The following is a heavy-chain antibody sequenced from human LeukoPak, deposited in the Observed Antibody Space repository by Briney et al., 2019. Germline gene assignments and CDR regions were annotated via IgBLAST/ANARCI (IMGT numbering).Heavy chain of an antibody. CDR2: IFYSGST. V-gene: IGHV4-59*01. CDR3: ARGNSGSYYAMDV. J-gene: IGHJ6*02. CDR1: GGSISTYY. D-gene: IGHD1-26*01. Sequence: PSETLSLTCTVSGGSISTYYWSWIRQPPGKGLEWIGYIFYSGSTNYNPSLESRVTISVDTSKNQFSLKLSSVTAADTAVYYCARGNSGSYYAMDVWGQGTTVTVS.